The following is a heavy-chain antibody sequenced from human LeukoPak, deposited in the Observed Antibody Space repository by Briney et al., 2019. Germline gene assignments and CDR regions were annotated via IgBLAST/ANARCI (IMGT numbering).Heavy chain of an antibody. V-gene: IGHV3-48*04. CDR3: ARGVVTTMRGFDF. CDR1: GFTFSSYD. Sequence: GGSLRLSCAASGFTFSSYDMNWVRQAPGKGLEWVSYISRSSSIIYYADSVKGRFTISRDNAKNSLYLQMNSLRGEDTAVYYCARGVVTTMRGFDFWGQGTLVTVSS. D-gene: IGHD4-17*01. CDR2: ISRSSSII. J-gene: IGHJ4*02.